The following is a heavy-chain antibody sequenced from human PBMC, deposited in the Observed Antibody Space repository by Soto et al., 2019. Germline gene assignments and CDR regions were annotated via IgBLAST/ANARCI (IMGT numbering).Heavy chain of an antibody. CDR3: ARDRDPYGSGTYYTDNWFDP. J-gene: IGHJ5*02. CDR2: IILITDSK. D-gene: IGHD3-10*01. V-gene: IGHV1-69*08. CDR1: RGTFSSYT. Sequence: GASVKVSCKASRGTFSSYTISWVRQAPGQGLEWMGRIILITDSKKYAQKFQGRVTITANKSTSTAYMELSSLRYEDTAAYYCARDRDPYGSGTYYTDNWFDPWGQGTLVTVSS.